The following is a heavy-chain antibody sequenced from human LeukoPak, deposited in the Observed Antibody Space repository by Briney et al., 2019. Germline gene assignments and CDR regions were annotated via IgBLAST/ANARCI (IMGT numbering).Heavy chain of an antibody. J-gene: IGHJ3*02. V-gene: IGHV3-23*01. CDR1: GFTFGTNA. D-gene: IGHD2-2*02. CDR2: IIVGGAST. CDR3: AKDQAGYCSSTSCYSTTFDI. Sequence: GGSLRLSWAASGFTFGTNAMSWVRPPPGKGLEWVSSIIVGGASTYYATSMKGRFPISRDNSKNTLYLQMNSLRAEDTAVYYCAKDQAGYCSSTSCYSTTFDIWGQGTMVTVSS.